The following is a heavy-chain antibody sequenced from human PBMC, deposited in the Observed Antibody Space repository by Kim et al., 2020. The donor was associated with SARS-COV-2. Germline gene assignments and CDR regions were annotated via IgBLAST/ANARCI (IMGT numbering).Heavy chain of an antibody. Sequence: GGSLRLSCAASGFTLSNFGIHWVRQAPGKGLEWVAFILYDGSKTYHADSVKGRFTISRDNSNNTVYLQMNNLRTEDTAVYFCVRDPYSSNPYYYYAMDVWGQGTTVIVSS. J-gene: IGHJ6*02. CDR2: ILYDGSKT. CDR3: VRDPYSSNPYYYYAMDV. V-gene: IGHV3-30*05. CDR1: GFTLSNFG. D-gene: IGHD2-2*01.